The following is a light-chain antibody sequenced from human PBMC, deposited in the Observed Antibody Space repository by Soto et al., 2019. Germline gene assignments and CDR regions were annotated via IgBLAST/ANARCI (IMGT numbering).Light chain of an antibody. V-gene: IGKV1-5*01. CDR3: QQYNSYSWT. J-gene: IGKJ1*01. CDR2: AVS. Sequence: DIQMTQSPSSLSSSVGDRVTITCRASQIIDNELNWYQQKPGKAPNLLIFAVSGLQSGVPSRFSGSRSGTEFTLTISSLQPDDFATYYCQQYNSYSWTFGQGTKVDIK. CDR1: QIIDNE.